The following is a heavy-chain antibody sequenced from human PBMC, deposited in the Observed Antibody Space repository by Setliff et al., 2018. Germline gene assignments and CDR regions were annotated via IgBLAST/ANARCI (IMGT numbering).Heavy chain of an antibody. V-gene: IGHV4-61*05. CDR2: VGYNGNT. CDR1: GGSISSSRYY. D-gene: IGHD1-26*01. J-gene: IGHJ3*02. Sequence: SETLSLTCTVSGGSISSSRYYWGWIRQPPGKGLEWIGYVGYNGNTHYNPSLNSRVTMSVDTSKNQFSLKLTSVSAADTAVYYCARWGENSGRPDWRAFDIWGQGTMVTVSS. CDR3: ARWGENSGRPDWRAFDI.